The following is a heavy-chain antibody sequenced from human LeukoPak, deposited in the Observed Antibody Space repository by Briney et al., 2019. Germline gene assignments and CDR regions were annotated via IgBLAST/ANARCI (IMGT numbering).Heavy chain of an antibody. V-gene: IGHV5-51*01. J-gene: IGHJ5*02. CDR1: GYSFTSYW. CDR3: ALAVAGPLRWFDP. D-gene: IGHD6-19*01. Sequence: GESLKISCKGSGYSFTSYWIAWVRQMPGKGLEWMGIIYPGDSDTRYSPSFQGQVTISADKSISTAYLQWSSLKASDTAMYYCALAVAGPLRWFDPWGQGTLVTVSS. CDR2: IYPGDSDT.